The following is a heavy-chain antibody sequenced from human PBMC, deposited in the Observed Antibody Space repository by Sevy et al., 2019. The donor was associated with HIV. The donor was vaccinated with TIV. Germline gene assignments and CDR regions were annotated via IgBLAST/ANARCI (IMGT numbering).Heavy chain of an antibody. V-gene: IGHV3-48*03. CDR3: AGFLDTFYEY. Sequence: GGSLRLSCAASGFTFSSYEMNWVRQAPGKGLEGVSYISSSGSAKHYADSVKGRFTISRDNAKNSLYLQMNSLRAEDTAFYYCAGFLDTFYEYWGQGTLVTVSS. J-gene: IGHJ4*02. CDR1: GFTFSSYE. CDR2: ISSSGSAK.